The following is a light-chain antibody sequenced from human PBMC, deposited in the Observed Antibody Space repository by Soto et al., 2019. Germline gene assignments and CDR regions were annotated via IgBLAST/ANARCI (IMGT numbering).Light chain of an antibody. V-gene: IGKV1-6*01. CDR3: LQDYDYPYT. CDR2: AAS. CDR1: QGIRDD. J-gene: IGKJ2*01. Sequence: AIQMTQSPSSLSASVGARVTITCRASQGIRDDLAWYQQRPGKAPKLLIYAASNLQSGVPSRFSGSGSGTDFTLIISSLQPEDFATYYCLQDYDYPYTFGQGTKLEIK.